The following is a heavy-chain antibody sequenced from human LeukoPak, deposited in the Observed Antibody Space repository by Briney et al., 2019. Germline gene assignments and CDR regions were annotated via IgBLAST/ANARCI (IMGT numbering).Heavy chain of an antibody. D-gene: IGHD3-22*01. CDR1: GFTFSSYA. Sequence: GGSLRLSCAASGFTFSSYAMHWVRQAPGKGLEWVAVISYDGSNKYYADSVKGRFTISRDNSKNTLYLQMNSLRAEDTAVYYCARGITMIVVDIYYFDYWGQGTLVTVSS. CDR2: ISYDGSNK. J-gene: IGHJ4*02. V-gene: IGHV3-30-3*01. CDR3: ARGITMIVVDIYYFDY.